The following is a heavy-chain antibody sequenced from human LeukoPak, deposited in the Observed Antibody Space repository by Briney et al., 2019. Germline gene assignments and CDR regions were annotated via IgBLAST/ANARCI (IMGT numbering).Heavy chain of an antibody. J-gene: IGHJ4*02. CDR3: ARDGASLGAQFDY. CDR1: GFPFSSCG. D-gene: IGHD1-26*01. Sequence: PGGSLRLSCVASGFPFSSCGMHWVRQAPGKGLEWVAFIRDDGGNRYHADSVKGRFTISRDNAKSSLYLQMNSLRAEDTAVYYCARDGASLGAQFDYWGQGTLVTVSS. CDR2: IRDDGGNR. V-gene: IGHV3-30*02.